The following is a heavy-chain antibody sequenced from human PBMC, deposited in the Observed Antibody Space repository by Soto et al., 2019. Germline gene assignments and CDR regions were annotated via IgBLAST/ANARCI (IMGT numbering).Heavy chain of an antibody. Sequence: QVQLVESGGGVVQPGRSLRLSCAVSGFTFSTYGMHWVRQAPGKGLEWVAVIWYDGGNKYYSDSLKGRFTISRDTSRNTLYLQMNSLRAEDTAVYYCARGNWNYGYFDFWGKGTLVTVSS. CDR3: ARGNWNYGYFDF. V-gene: IGHV3-33*01. CDR1: GFTFSTYG. CDR2: IWYDGGNK. J-gene: IGHJ4*02. D-gene: IGHD1-7*01.